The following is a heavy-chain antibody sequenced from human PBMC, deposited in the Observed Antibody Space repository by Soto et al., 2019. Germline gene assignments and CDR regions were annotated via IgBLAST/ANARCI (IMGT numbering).Heavy chain of an antibody. Sequence: QVQLQESGPGLVKPSETLSLTCTVSGGSISSYYWSWIRQPPGKGLEWIGYIYYSGSTNYNPSLTSRVTISVDTSKNHFSLKLSSVTAADTAVYYCAREDYYYESSGYYHPHLGFDPWGQGTLVTVSS. D-gene: IGHD3-22*01. CDR1: GGSISSYY. CDR2: IYYSGST. CDR3: AREDYYYESSGYYHPHLGFDP. J-gene: IGHJ5*02. V-gene: IGHV4-59*01.